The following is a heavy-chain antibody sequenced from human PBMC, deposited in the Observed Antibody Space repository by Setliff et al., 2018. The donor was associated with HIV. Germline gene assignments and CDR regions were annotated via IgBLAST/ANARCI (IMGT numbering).Heavy chain of an antibody. CDR3: ARTWWLRSNWFDP. V-gene: IGHV4-59*08. CDR1: GYSISSHY. J-gene: IGHJ5*02. Sequence: SETLSLTCSVSGYSISSHYWSWIRQPPGKGLEWIGYIYYSGSPNYNPSLKSRVTISVDTSRNQFSLTMNSVTAADTAVYYCARTWWLRSNWFDPWGQGTLVTVSS. CDR2: IYYSGSP. D-gene: IGHD5-12*01.